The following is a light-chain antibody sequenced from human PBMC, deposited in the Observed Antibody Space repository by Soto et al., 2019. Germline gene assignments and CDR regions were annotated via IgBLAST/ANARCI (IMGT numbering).Light chain of an antibody. CDR1: QSIAGY. J-gene: IGKJ5*01. Sequence: DIQMAQSPSSLSASVGDRVTITCRASQSIAGYLSWYQQRPGKAPKFLIYSASSLQRGVPSRFSGSGSGTDFSLTINGLQREDFATYFCQQSFSVPISFGQGTRVEIK. CDR3: QQSFSVPIS. CDR2: SAS. V-gene: IGKV1-39*01.